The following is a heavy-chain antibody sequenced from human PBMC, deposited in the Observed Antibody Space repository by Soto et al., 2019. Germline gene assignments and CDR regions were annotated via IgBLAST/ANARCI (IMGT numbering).Heavy chain of an antibody. CDR1: GFTFSDYW. V-gene: IGHV3-7*03. CDR2: VKQDGTEQ. D-gene: IGHD2-2*01. CDR3: ARDARRVGRSGFDI. J-gene: IGHJ3*02. Sequence: EVQLVESGGGLVQPGGSLRLSCTASGFTFSDYWMTWVRQAPGKGLEWVANVKQDGTEQYYVDSVRGRFTLSGDNAKNSLYLQMNSLRADDTAVYYCARDARRVGRSGFDIWGQGTRVTVSA.